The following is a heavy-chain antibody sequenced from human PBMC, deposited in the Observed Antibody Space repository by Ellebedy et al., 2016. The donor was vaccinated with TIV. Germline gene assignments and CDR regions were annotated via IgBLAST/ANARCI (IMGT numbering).Heavy chain of an antibody. V-gene: IGHV3-21*01. CDR1: GFTFGSHT. CDR2: ISSSSSFI. D-gene: IGHD5-24*01. Sequence: GESLKISXAASGFTFGSHTMNWVRQAPGKGLEWVSSISSSSSFIYYADSLQGRFTISRDNARNSLYLQMNSLRAEDTAVYYCARESLEMAAIHFDCWGQGTLVTVSS. CDR3: ARESLEMAAIHFDC. J-gene: IGHJ4*02.